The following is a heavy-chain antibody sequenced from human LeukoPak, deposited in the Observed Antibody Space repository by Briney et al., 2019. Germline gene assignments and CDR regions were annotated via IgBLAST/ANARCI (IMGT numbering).Heavy chain of an antibody. J-gene: IGHJ4*02. V-gene: IGHV4-38-2*02. CDR2: IYHSGST. CDR1: RYSISSGYY. D-gene: IGHD1-1*01. Sequence: SETLSLTCTVSRYSISSGYYWGWIRQPPGKGLAWIGSIYHSGSTHYKPSLKSRVIISIDTSKSQFSLNLRSVTAADTAVYYCARYVPVRTGTTRASFDYWGQGTLVTVSS. CDR3: ARYVPVRTGTTRASFDY.